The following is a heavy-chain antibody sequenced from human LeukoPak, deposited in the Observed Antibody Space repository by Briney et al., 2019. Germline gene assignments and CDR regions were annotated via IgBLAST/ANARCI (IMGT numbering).Heavy chain of an antibody. D-gene: IGHD1-26*01. V-gene: IGHV3-23*01. CDR1: GFTFSSYA. CDR2: ISGSGGST. CDR3: ARQSGTYSSDY. Sequence: GGSLRLSCAASGFTFSSYAMSWVRQAPGKGLEWVSVISGSGGSTYYADSVKGRFTISRDNSKNTLYLQMNNLGAEDTAVYYCARQSGTYSSDYWGQGTLVTVSS. J-gene: IGHJ4*02.